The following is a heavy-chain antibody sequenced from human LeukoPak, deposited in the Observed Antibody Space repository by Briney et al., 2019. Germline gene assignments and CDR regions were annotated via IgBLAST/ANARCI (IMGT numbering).Heavy chain of an antibody. CDR2: INTNTGDP. CDR3: ARGDSSGYYYPDY. Sequence: ASVKASCKASGYTFTSYAMNWVRQAPGQGLEWMGWINTNTGDPTYAQGFTGRFVFSLDTSVSTAYLQISSLKAEDTAVYYCARGDSSGYYYPDYWGQGALVTVSS. CDR1: GYTFTSYA. J-gene: IGHJ4*02. V-gene: IGHV7-4-1*02. D-gene: IGHD3-22*01.